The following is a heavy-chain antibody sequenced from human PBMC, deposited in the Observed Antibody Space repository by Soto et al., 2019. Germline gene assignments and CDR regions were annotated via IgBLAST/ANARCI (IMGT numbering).Heavy chain of an antibody. D-gene: IGHD6-6*01. CDR2: INNAGSTT. V-gene: IGHV3-74*01. CDR1: GFTFSSHW. Sequence: GGSLRLSCAASGFTFSSHWMHWVRQAPGKGLVWVSRINNAGSTTDYADSVKGRFTISRDNAKNTLYLQMNSLRDEDTAVYYCARPEYSSSSYGMDVWGQGTTVTVSS. J-gene: IGHJ6*02. CDR3: ARPEYSSSSYGMDV.